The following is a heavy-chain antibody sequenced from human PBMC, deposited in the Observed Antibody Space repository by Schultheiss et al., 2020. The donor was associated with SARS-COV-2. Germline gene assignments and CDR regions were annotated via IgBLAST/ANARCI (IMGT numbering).Heavy chain of an antibody. CDR2: ISGSGGST. CDR3: AKDPDYGDYATYYFDY. CDR1: GFTFSSYA. J-gene: IGHJ4*02. V-gene: IGHV3-23*01. Sequence: GGSLRLSCAASGFTFSSYAMSWVRQAPGKGLEWVSAISGSGGSTYYADSVKGRFTISRDNSKNTLYLQMNSLRAEDTAVYYCAKDPDYGDYATYYFDYWGQGTLVTVSS. D-gene: IGHD4-17*01.